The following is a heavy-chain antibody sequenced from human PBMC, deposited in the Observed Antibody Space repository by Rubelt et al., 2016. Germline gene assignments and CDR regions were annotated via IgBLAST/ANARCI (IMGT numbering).Heavy chain of an antibody. Sequence: EVQLVQSGAEVKKPGESLKISCKGSGYSFISYWIGWVRQMPGKGLEWMGCIYPGDSDTSYSPSVQGQVTSSAAQSSSTAYLQWSSMKASDTAMYYCARGWKNQLLIDYWGQGTLVTVSS. V-gene: IGHV5-51*01. D-gene: IGHD2-2*01. CDR1: GYSFISYW. CDR2: IYPGDSDT. J-gene: IGHJ4*02. CDR3: ARGWKNQLLIDY.